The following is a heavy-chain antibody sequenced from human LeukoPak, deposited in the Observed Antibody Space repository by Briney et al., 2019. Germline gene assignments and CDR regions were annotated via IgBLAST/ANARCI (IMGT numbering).Heavy chain of an antibody. Sequence: SETLSLTCTVSGGSISSGSYYWSWIRQPAGKGLEWIGYISTNGNTKYNPSLKSRVPISVDTSKNQFSLQLNSVTAADTAVYYCARDVKKWFGEVLGTFDIWGPGTMVTVSS. J-gene: IGHJ3*02. V-gene: IGHV4-61*10. CDR1: GGSISSGSYY. D-gene: IGHD3-10*01. CDR2: ISTNGNT. CDR3: ARDVKKWFGEVLGTFDI.